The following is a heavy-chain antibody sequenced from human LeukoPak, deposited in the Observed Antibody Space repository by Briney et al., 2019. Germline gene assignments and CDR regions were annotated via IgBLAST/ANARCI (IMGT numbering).Heavy chain of an antibody. D-gene: IGHD4-23*01. CDR2: IYYSEST. J-gene: IGHJ2*01. V-gene: IGHV4-59*08. CDR3: ATTTVVTRYWYFDL. Sequence: SETLSLTCTVSGGSISSYYWSWIRQPPGKGLEWIGYIYYSESTNYNPSLKSRVTISVDTSKNQFSLKLSSVTAADTAVYYCATTTVVTRYWYFDLWGRGTLVTVSS. CDR1: GGSISSYY.